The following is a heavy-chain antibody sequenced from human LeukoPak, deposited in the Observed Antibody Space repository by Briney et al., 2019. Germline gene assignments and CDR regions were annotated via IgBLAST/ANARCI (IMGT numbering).Heavy chain of an antibody. Sequence: ASVKVSCKASGYTFTSYDINWVRQATGQGLEWMGWMNPNSGNTGYALKFQGRVTMTRNTSISTAYMELHSLRSEDTAVYYCARGNRGADAFDIWGQGTMVTVSS. CDR1: GYTFTSYD. D-gene: IGHD2/OR15-2a*01. V-gene: IGHV1-8*01. CDR3: ARGNRGADAFDI. CDR2: MNPNSGNT. J-gene: IGHJ3*02.